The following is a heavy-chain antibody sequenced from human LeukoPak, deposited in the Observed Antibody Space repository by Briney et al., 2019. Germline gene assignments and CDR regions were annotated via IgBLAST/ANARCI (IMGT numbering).Heavy chain of an antibody. Sequence: SETLSLTCTVSGGSVSSYYWSWIRQPAGKGLEWIGRIYTSGSTNYNPSLKSRVTMSVDTSKNQFSLKLSSVTAADTAVYYCAGDTPGSWYYDYVWGSYRHHNWFDPWGQGTLVTVSS. CDR1: GGSVSSYY. V-gene: IGHV4-4*07. J-gene: IGHJ5*02. CDR2: IYTSGST. D-gene: IGHD3-16*02. CDR3: AGDTPGSWYYDYVWGSYRHHNWFDP.